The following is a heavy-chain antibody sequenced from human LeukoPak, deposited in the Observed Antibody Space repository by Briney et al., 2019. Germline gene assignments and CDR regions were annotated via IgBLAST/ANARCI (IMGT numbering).Heavy chain of an antibody. CDR2: VFHSGST. CDR3: ARQGIDSSDDYYYYGMDV. V-gene: IGHV4-39*01. D-gene: IGHD2-15*01. J-gene: IGHJ6*02. Sequence: SETLSLTCTVSGGSLSSTTHYWGWIRQPPGKGLEWIGNVFHSGSTSYNPSLKSRVTISVDTSKTQFSQKLSSVTAADTAVYYCARQGIDSSDDYYYYGMDVWGQGTTVTVSS. CDR1: GGSLSSTTHY.